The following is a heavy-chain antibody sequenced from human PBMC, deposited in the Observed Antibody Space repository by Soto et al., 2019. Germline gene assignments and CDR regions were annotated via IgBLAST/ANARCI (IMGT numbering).Heavy chain of an antibody. V-gene: IGHV3-30*03. D-gene: IGHD5-18*01. CDR3: ARTLYSYGPRFDY. CDR1: GFTFSSYG. CDR2: ISYDGSNK. J-gene: IGHJ4*02. Sequence: GGSLRLSCAASGFTFSSYGMHWVRQAPGKGLEWVAVISYDGSNKYYADSVKGRFTISRDNSKNTLYLQMNSSVTAADTAVYYCARTLYSYGPRFDYWGQGTLVTVSS.